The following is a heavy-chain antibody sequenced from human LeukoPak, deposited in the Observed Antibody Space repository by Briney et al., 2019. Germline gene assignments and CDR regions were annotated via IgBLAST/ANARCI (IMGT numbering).Heavy chain of an antibody. J-gene: IGHJ4*02. Sequence: GGSLRLSCAVSGFTVSTTYMSWIRQAPGEGLKWVSVIYSGTTTYYADSVKGRLTISRDNSKNTLYLQMNSLRAEDTAVYYCARRGTGYFDYWGQGTLVTVSS. CDR1: GFTVSTTY. D-gene: IGHD1-1*01. CDR2: IYSGTTT. CDR3: ARRGTGYFDY. V-gene: IGHV3-66*01.